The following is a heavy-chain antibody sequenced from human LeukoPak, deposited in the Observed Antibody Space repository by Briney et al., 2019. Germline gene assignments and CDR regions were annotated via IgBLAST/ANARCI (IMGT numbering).Heavy chain of an antibody. CDR3: AREAPITMTGYAFDI. J-gene: IGHJ3*02. CDR1: GYTFTSYY. V-gene: IGHV1-46*01. D-gene: IGHD3-22*01. Sequence: GESLKISCKGSGYTFTSYYMHWVRQAPGQGLEWMGIINPSGGSTSYAQKFQGRVTMTRDTSTSTVYMEVSSLRSEDTAVYYCAREAPITMTGYAFDIWGQGTMVTVSS. CDR2: INPSGGST.